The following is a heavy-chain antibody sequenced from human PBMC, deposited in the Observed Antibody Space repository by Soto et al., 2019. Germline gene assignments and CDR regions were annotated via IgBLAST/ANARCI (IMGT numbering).Heavy chain of an antibody. CDR2: MSAYNGNT. CDR3: ARGAHDRSSGHYYYYYMDV. D-gene: IGHD6-6*01. Sequence: ASVKVSSKASGYTFSSYDINWVRPATGQGLAWMGWMSAYNGNTNYAQKLQGRVTMTTDTSTSTAYMELRSLRSDDTAVYYCARGAHDRSSGHYYYYYMDVWGKGTSVTVSS. CDR1: GYTFSSYD. V-gene: IGHV1-18*01. J-gene: IGHJ6*03.